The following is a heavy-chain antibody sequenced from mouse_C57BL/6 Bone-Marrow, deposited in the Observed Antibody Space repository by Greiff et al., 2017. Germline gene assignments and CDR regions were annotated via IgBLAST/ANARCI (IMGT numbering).Heavy chain of an antibody. Sequence: VQLQESGPELVRPGASVTISCKAPGYTFPSHWMQWVRQRPGQGLEWIGEIFPGSGSTYYNEKFKGKATLTVDTSSSTAYMQLSSLTSEDSAVYFCARNDYEHFDVWGTGTTVTVSA. V-gene: IGHV1-56*01. CDR2: IFPGSGST. CDR3: ARNDYEHFDV. CDR1: GYTFPSHW. J-gene: IGHJ1*03. D-gene: IGHD2-4*01.